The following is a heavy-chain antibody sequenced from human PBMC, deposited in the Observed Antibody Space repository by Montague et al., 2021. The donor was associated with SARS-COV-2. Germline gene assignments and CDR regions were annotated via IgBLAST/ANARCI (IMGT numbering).Heavy chain of an antibody. V-gene: IGHV3-48*03. CDR1: GFTFSIFE. D-gene: IGHD3-16*01. Sequence: SLRLSCAASGFTFSIFEMNWVRQAPGKGLEWISYISSSANTMYYAESLKGRFTISRDNAMKSLYLQMNSLRAEDTAVYYCAGGGGFFDNWGQGTLVTVAS. CDR3: AGGGGFFDN. J-gene: IGHJ4*02. CDR2: ISSSANTM.